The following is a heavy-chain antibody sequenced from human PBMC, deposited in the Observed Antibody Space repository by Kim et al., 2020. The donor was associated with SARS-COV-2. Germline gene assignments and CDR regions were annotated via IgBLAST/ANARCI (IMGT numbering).Heavy chain of an antibody. CDR3: ARGSPYGYSSGWYTLFGAFDI. J-gene: IGHJ3*02. V-gene: IGHV4-34*01. D-gene: IGHD6-19*01. Sequence: SETLSLTCAVYGGSFSGYYWSWIRQPPGKGLEWIGEINHSGSTNYNPSLKSRVTISVDTSKNQFSLKLSSVTAADTAVYYCARGSPYGYSSGWYTLFGAFDIWGQGTMVTVSS. CDR2: INHSGST. CDR1: GGSFSGYY.